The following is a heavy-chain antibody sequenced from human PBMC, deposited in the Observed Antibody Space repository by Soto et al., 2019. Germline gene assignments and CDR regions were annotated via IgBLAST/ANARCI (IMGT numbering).Heavy chain of an antibody. CDR2: IIPIFGTA. V-gene: IGHV1-69*01. CDR3: AKVRYSSPMGYYYGMDV. D-gene: IGHD6-19*01. CDR1: RVAFSKFI. J-gene: IGHJ6*02. Sequence: QAHLEQSGGEVKKPGSSVKVSCKASRVAFSKFIVTWVRQAPGLGLEWVGGIIPIFGTANYAQNFQGRVTITADESTSTSYMEVNNLRSEDTAVYYCAKVRYSSPMGYYYGMDVWGQGTTVTVSS.